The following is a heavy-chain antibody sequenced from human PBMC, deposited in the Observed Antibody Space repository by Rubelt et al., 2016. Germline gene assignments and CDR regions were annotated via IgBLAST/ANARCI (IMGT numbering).Heavy chain of an antibody. CDR3: AAAPDSSGYYGNFDY. V-gene: IGHV4-34*02. J-gene: IGHJ4*02. CDR2: IYYSGST. D-gene: IGHD3-22*01. Sequence: QVQLQEWGAGLLKPSETLSLTCAVYGGSFSGYYWNWIRQSPGKGLEWVGSIYYSGSTYYNPSLKSRVTISVDTSKNQFSLKLSSVTAADTAVYYGAAAPDSSGYYGNFDYWGQGTLVTVSS. CDR1: GGSFSGYY.